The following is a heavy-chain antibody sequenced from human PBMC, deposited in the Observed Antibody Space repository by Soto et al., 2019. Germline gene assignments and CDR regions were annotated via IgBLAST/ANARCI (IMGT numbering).Heavy chain of an antibody. J-gene: IGHJ4*02. D-gene: IGHD2-15*01. CDR1: GGSISSYY. V-gene: IGHV4-59*08. CDR2: IYYSGST. Sequence: PSETLSLTCTVSGGSISSYYWSWIRQPPGKGLEWIGYIYYSGSTNYNPSLKSRVTISVDTSKNQFSLKLSSVTAADTAVYYCARHLPCSGGSCYQDYWGQGTLVTVSS. CDR3: ARHLPCSGGSCYQDY.